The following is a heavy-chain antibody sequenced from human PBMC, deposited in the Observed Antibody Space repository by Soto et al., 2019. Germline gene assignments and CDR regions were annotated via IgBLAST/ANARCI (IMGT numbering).Heavy chain of an antibody. D-gene: IGHD5-18*01. Sequence: QVQLVESGGGVVQPGRSLRLSCAASGFTFSSYGMHWVRQAPGKGLEWVAVISYDGSNKYYADSVKGRFTISRDNSKNALYLQMNSLRAEETAVYYCAKDWRYGFYYYYGMDVWGQGTTVTVSS. V-gene: IGHV3-30*18. CDR1: GFTFSSYG. CDR3: AKDWRYGFYYYYGMDV. CDR2: ISYDGSNK. J-gene: IGHJ6*02.